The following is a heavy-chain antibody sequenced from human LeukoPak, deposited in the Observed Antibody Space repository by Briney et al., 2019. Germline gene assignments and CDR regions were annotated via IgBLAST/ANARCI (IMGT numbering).Heavy chain of an antibody. J-gene: IGHJ3*02. D-gene: IGHD3/OR15-3a*01. CDR3: ARDRWQWTGAFDAFDI. CDR2: IYSGGST. CDR1: GFTVSSNY. V-gene: IGHV3-53*01. Sequence: GGSLRLSCAASGFTVSSNYMSWVRQAPGKGLEWVSVIYSGGSTYYADSVKGRFTISRDNSKNTLYLQMNSLRAEDTAVYYCARDRWQWTGAFDAFDIWGQGTMVTVSS.